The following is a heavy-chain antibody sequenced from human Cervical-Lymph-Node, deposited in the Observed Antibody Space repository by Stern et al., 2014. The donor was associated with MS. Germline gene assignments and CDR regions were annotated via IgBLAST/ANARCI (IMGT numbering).Heavy chain of an antibody. CDR3: ASAYSSSHYYFDY. CDR1: GFSFSRYA. Sequence: VQLVESGGGVVQPGRSLRLSCAASGFSFSRYAMHWVRQAPGTGLEWVALIWYDGSNPYYADSVTGRFTISRDNFKNTLYLQMKSLRAEDTAVYYCASAYSSSHYYFDYWGQGTLVTVSS. J-gene: IGHJ4*02. D-gene: IGHD6-13*01. CDR2: IWYDGSNP. V-gene: IGHV3-33*01.